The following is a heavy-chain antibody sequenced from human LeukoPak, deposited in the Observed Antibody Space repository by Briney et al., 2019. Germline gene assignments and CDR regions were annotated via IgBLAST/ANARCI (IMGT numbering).Heavy chain of an antibody. CDR2: IIPIFGTA. V-gene: IGHV1-69*13. D-gene: IGHD1-26*01. Sequence: ASVKVSCKASGGTFSSYAISWVRQAPGQGLERMGGIIPIFGTANYAQKFQGRVTITADESTSTAYMELSSLRSEDTAVYYCARVSSGSYSTYYFDYWGQGTLVTVSS. CDR3: ARVSSGSYSTYYFDY. CDR1: GGTFSSYA. J-gene: IGHJ4*02.